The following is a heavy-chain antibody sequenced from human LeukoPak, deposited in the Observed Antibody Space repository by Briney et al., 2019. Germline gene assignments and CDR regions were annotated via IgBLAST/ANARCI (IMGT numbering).Heavy chain of an antibody. CDR3: ARGSPYGSGSYKYVAPYYMDV. J-gene: IGHJ6*03. Sequence: GGSLKLSCEVSGFTFDSFGLSWVRQAPGKGPEWIAYISGSSVAIYYADSVKGRFTISRDNAKNSLSLQMNSLRAEDTAVYYCARGSPYGSGSYKYVAPYYMDVWGKGTTVTISS. CDR1: GFTFDSFG. D-gene: IGHD3-10*01. CDR2: ISGSSVAI. V-gene: IGHV3-48*01.